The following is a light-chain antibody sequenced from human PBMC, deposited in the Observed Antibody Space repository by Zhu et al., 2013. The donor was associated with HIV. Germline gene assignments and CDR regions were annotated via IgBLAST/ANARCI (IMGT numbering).Light chain of an antibody. CDR1: SSNIANNY. CDR2: DND. Sequence: QSVLTQPPSVSAAPGQKVTISCSGSSSNIANNYVSWYQQVPGTAPKLLIYDNDQRPSGIPDRFSGSKSGTSATLGITGLQTGDEAHYYCGTWDSTLNSYVFGTGTKVTVL. CDR3: GTWDSTLNSYV. V-gene: IGLV1-51*01. J-gene: IGLJ1*01.